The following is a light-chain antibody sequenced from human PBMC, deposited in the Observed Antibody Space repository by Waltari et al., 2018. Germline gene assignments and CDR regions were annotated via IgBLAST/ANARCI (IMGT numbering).Light chain of an antibody. V-gene: IGKV3-15*01. CDR1: QSISRH. CDR3: QQYNEWPPLT. CDR2: GAS. Sequence: EIVMTQSPATLSVSPGERATLSCRASQSISRHLAWYQQKPCQAPRLLIYGASTRATDVPARFSGSGSGTEFTLTISSLQSEDFAVYYCQQYNEWPPLTFGGGTKVEIK. J-gene: IGKJ4*01.